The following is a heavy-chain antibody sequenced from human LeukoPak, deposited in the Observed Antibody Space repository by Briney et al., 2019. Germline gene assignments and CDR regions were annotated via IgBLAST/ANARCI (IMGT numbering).Heavy chain of an antibody. CDR1: GFTFSNAW. D-gene: IGHD1-14*01. CDR2: ISSSGSTI. J-gene: IGHJ5*02. V-gene: IGHV3-11*01. CDR3: AREAGGEPRGP. Sequence: NPGGSLRLSCAASGFTFSNAWMSWVRQAPGKGLEWVSYISSSGSTIYYADSVKGRFTISRDNAKNSLYLQMNSLRAEDTAVYYCAREAGGEPRGPWGQGTLVTVSS.